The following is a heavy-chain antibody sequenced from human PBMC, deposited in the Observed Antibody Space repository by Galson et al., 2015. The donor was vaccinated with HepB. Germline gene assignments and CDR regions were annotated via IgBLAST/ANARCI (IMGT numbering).Heavy chain of an antibody. CDR3: ARDPRNFGEYQLLFGWDRVGPVPPRKHMDV. CDR1: GFTFSSYW. Sequence: SLRLSCAASGFTFSSYWMHWVRQAPGKGLVWVSRINSDGSSTSYADSVKGRFTISRDNAKNTLYLQMNSLRAEDTAVYYCARDPRNFGEYQLLFGWDRVGPVPPRKHMDVWGKGTTVTVSS. J-gene: IGHJ6*03. D-gene: IGHD2-2*01. CDR2: INSDGSST. V-gene: IGHV3-74*01.